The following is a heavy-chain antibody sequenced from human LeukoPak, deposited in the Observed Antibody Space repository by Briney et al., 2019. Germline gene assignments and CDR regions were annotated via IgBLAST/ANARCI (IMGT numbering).Heavy chain of an antibody. D-gene: IGHD6-25*01. CDR3: AKVTEAAGFAS. CDR1: GFTFSSYA. J-gene: IGHJ4*02. V-gene: IGHV3-23*01. Sequence: GGSLRLSCAASGFTFSSYAMSWVRQAPGKGLEWVSTISDSGGSTKNADSVKGRFTISRDNSKNTLYLHMNSLRAEDTAVYYWAKVTEAAGFASWGQGPMVT. CDR2: ISDSGGST.